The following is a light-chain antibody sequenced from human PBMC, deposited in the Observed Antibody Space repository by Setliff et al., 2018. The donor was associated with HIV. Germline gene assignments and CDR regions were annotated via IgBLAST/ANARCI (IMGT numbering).Light chain of an antibody. J-gene: IGLJ1*01. V-gene: IGLV2-14*01. CDR1: SSDVGGYNY. Sequence: QSVLTQPASVSGSPGQSITISCTGTSSDVGGYNYVSWYQQHPGKAPKLMIYEVSNRPSGVSNRFSGSKSGNTASLTISGLQAEDEADYYCSSYTSSSTLNYVFGTGTKVPS. CDR3: SSYTSSSTLNYV. CDR2: EVS.